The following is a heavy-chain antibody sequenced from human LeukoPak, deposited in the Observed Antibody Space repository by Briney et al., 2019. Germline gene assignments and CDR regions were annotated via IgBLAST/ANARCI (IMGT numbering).Heavy chain of an antibody. CDR3: ASSPRSSGRKGGFDY. CDR2: IIPIFGTA. CDR1: GGTFSSYA. J-gene: IGHJ4*02. V-gene: IGHV1-69*05. Sequence: SSVKVSCKASGGTFSSYAISWVRQAPGQGLEWMGRIIPIFGTANYAQKFQGRVTITTDESTSTAYMELSSLRSEDTAVYYCASSPRSSGRKGGFDYWGQGTLVTVSS. D-gene: IGHD6-19*01.